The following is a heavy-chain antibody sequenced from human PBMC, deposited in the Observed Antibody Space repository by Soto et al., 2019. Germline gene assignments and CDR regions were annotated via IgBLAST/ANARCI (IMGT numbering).Heavy chain of an antibody. J-gene: IGHJ3*02. Sequence: SVKVSCKASGGTFSSYAISWVRQAPGQGLEWMGGIIPIFGTANYAQKFQGRVTITADESTSTAYMELSSLRSEDTAVYYCASLYYYDSSGYYRKDAFDIWGQGTMVTVS. CDR2: IIPIFGTA. V-gene: IGHV1-69*13. CDR1: GGTFSSYA. D-gene: IGHD3-22*01. CDR3: ASLYYYDSSGYYRKDAFDI.